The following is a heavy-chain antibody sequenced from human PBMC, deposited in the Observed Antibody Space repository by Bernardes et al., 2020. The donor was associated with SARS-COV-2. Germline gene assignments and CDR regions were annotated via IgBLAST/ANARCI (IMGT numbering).Heavy chain of an antibody. D-gene: IGHD1-26*01. CDR2: INHSGST. Sequence: SESLSLTCAVYGGSFSGYYWSWIRQPPGKGLEWIGEINHSGSTNYNPSLKSRVTISVDTSKNQFSLKLSSVTAPDTAVYYCASEGWELWYFDYWGQGTLVTVSS. V-gene: IGHV4-34*01. CDR1: GGSFSGYY. J-gene: IGHJ4*02. CDR3: ASEGWELWYFDY.